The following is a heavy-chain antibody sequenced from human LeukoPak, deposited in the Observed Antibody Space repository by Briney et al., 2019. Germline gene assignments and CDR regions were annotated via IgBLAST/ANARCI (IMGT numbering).Heavy chain of an antibody. D-gene: IGHD6-6*01. CDR1: GGSISSSSYY. CDR3: ARPYSSSARGTFDI. Sequence: SETLSLTCTVSGGSISSSSYYWGWIRQPPGKGLEWIGSMYYSGSTYYNPSLKSRVTISVDTSKNQFSLNLSSVTAADTAVYYCARPYSSSARGTFDIWGQGTMVTVSS. CDR2: MYYSGST. V-gene: IGHV4-39*01. J-gene: IGHJ3*02.